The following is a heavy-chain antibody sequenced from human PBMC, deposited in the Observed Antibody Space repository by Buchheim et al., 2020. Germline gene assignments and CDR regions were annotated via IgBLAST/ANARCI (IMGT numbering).Heavy chain of an antibody. D-gene: IGHD3-22*01. J-gene: IGHJ4*02. CDR3: ARDSLGYYYDSSGYYRAPGSIDY. CDR2: INSDWSST. Sequence: EVQLVESGGGLVQPGGSLRLSCAASGFTFSSYWMHWVRQAPGKGLVWVSRINSDWSSTSYADSVKGRFPIPRHNAKNTLYLQMNSLRAEDTAVYYCARDSLGYYYDSSGYYRAPGSIDYWGQGTL. V-gene: IGHV3-74*01. CDR1: GFTFSSYW.